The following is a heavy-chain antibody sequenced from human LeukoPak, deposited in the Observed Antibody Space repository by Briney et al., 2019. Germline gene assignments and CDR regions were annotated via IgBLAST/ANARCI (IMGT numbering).Heavy chain of an antibody. CDR1: GGSISSYY. CDR3: AGRGTVTTLFGY. J-gene: IGHJ4*02. Sequence: AETLSLTCTVSGGSISSYYWSWIRQPPGKGLEWIGYIYYSGSTNYNPSLKRRVTISVDTSTNQFSLQQSTVTAADTAVYYCAGRGTVTTLFGYWGQGTLVTDSS. V-gene: IGHV4-59*08. D-gene: IGHD4-17*01. CDR2: IYYSGST.